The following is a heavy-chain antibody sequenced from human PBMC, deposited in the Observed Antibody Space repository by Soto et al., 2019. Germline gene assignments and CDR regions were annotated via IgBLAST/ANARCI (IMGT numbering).Heavy chain of an antibody. CDR2: TYWDNDN. J-gene: IGHJ4*01. D-gene: IGHD1-20*01. CDR3: AHRRGGYNWDDGYFDY. Sequence: VSGPTLVNPTQTLTLTCTFSGFSISTTGVGVGWIRQPPGQALEWLVFTYWDNDNRYNPSLKSRLTVAKDASKSLVVLLMTNMDPVDTATYYCAHRRGGYNWDDGYFDYWGPGTLVTVSS. CDR1: GFSISTTGVG. V-gene: IGHV2-5*02.